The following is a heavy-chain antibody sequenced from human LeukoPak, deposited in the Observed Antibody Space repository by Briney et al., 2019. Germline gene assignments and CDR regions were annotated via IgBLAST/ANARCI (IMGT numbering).Heavy chain of an antibody. CDR1: GFTFSRDW. Sequence: GGSLRLSCAASGFTFSRDWMTWVRQAPGKGLEWVANIKQDGSEKYYVDSVKGRFTISRDNAKNSLYLQMNSLRAEDTAVYYCARGTYSSSWYFNYYYGMDVWGQGTTVTVSS. D-gene: IGHD6-13*01. CDR2: IKQDGSEK. CDR3: ARGTYSSSWYFNYYYGMDV. J-gene: IGHJ6*02. V-gene: IGHV3-7*01.